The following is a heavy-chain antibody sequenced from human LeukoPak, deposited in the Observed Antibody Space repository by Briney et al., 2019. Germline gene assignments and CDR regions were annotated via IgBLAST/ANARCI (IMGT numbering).Heavy chain of an antibody. CDR3: AKDCSGGSCYSGY. V-gene: IGHV3-33*06. D-gene: IGHD2-15*01. Sequence: QPGGSLRLSCAASGFTFSSYGMHWVRQAPGKGLEWVAVIWYDGSNKYYADSVKGRFTISRDNSKNTLYLQMNSLRAEDTAVYYCAKDCSGGSCYSGYWGQGTLVTVSS. CDR1: GFTFSSYG. CDR2: IWYDGSNK. J-gene: IGHJ4*02.